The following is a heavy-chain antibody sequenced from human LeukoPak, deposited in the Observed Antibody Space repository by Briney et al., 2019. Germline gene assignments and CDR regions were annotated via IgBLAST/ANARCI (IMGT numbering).Heavy chain of an antibody. CDR3: AKEEGGY. Sequence: GGSLRLSCAASGFTFSSYGMHWVRQAPGKGLEWVAVISYDGSNKYYADSVKGRFTISRDNSKNTLYLQMNSLRPEDTAVYYCAKEEGGYWGQGTLVTVSS. V-gene: IGHV3-30*18. CDR2: ISYDGSNK. CDR1: GFTFSSYG. D-gene: IGHD2-15*01. J-gene: IGHJ4*02.